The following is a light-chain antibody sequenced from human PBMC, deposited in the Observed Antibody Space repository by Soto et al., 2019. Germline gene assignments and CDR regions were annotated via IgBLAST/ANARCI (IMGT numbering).Light chain of an antibody. V-gene: IGKV1-9*01. J-gene: IGKJ1*01. CDR3: QQLNSSPWT. CDR1: QGISSY. Sequence: IQLTQSPSSLSASVGDRVTITCRASQGISSYLAWYQQKTGKAPKLLIYAASTLQSGVPSRFRGSGSGTDFTLTISRLQPEDFATYYCQQLNSSPWTFGQGTKVDIK. CDR2: AAS.